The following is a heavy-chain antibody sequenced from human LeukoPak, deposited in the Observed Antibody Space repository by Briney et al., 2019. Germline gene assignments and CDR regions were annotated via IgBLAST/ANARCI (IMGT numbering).Heavy chain of an antibody. CDR3: AVSGYLFDH. CDR2: ISYDGSNK. J-gene: IGHJ4*02. D-gene: IGHD3-22*01. V-gene: IGHV3-30-3*01. Sequence: GGSLRLSCAASGFTFSSYAMHWVRQAPGKGLEWVGVISYDGSNKYYADSVKGRFTISRDNSKNTLYLQMNSLRAEDTAVYYCAVSGYLFDHWGQGTLDSVSS. CDR1: GFTFSSYA.